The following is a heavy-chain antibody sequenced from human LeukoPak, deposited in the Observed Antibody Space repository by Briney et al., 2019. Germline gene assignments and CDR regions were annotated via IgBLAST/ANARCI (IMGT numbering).Heavy chain of an antibody. D-gene: IGHD2/OR15-2a*01. CDR1: EFTFSSYA. V-gene: IGHV3-23*01. J-gene: IGHJ6*02. Sequence: GGSLRLSCATSEFTFSSYAMQWVRQAPGKGLEWVSGISASGGSTYYADSVKGRFTISRDNSKNTLYLQMNSLRAEDTAIYYCAKYVSAKGPPYGLDVWGQGTTVTVSS. CDR2: ISASGGST. CDR3: AKYVSAKGPPYGLDV.